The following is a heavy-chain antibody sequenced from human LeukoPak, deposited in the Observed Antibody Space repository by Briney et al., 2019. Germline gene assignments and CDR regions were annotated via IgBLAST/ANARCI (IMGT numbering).Heavy chain of an antibody. J-gene: IGHJ6*03. CDR3: ARAERRGYSYGPPYYYYYYMDV. Sequence: PSETLSLTCALYGGSFSGYYWDWIRQPPGKGLEWIGEINHSGSTNYNPSLKTRVTISLDTSKNQFSLQLSSVTAADTAVYYCARAERRGYSYGPPYYYYYYMDVWGKGTTVTVSS. V-gene: IGHV4-34*01. CDR2: INHSGST. D-gene: IGHD5-18*01. CDR1: GGSFSGYY.